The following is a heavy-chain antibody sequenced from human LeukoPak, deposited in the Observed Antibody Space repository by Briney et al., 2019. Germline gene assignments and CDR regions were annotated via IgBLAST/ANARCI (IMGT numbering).Heavy chain of an antibody. CDR3: ARDIGVSNFDY. CDR2: ISGNNGKP. Sequence: ASVKVSCKASGYTFTSYDINWVRQATGQGLEWMGWISGNNGKPDYAQKLQGRVTMTTDTSTSTAYMELRSLRYDDTAVYYCARDIGVSNFDYWGRGTLVTVSS. V-gene: IGHV1-18*01. D-gene: IGHD5/OR15-5a*01. CDR1: GYTFTSYD. J-gene: IGHJ4*02.